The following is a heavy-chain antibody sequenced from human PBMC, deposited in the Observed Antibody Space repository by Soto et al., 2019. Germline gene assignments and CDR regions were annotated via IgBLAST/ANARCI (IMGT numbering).Heavy chain of an antibody. CDR1: GFTFSSYS. V-gene: IGHV3-21*01. CDR2: ISSSSSYI. D-gene: IGHD2-8*01. CDR3: ARGRMVYAIPSWFDP. J-gene: IGHJ5*02. Sequence: EVQLVESGGGLVKPGGSLRLSCAASGFTFSSYSMNRVRQAPGKGLEWVSSISSSSSYIYYADSVKGRFTISRDNAKNSLYLQMNSLRAEDTAVYYCARGRMVYAIPSWFDPWGQGTLVTVSS.